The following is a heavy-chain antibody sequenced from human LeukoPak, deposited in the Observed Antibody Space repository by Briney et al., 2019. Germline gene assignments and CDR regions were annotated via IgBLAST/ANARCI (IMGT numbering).Heavy chain of an antibody. CDR2: ISYDGSNK. J-gene: IGHJ4*02. CDR3: AKDLGDYEDY. CDR1: GFTFSSYG. V-gene: IGHV3-30*18. Sequence: GWSLRLSCAASGFTFSSYGMHWVRQAPGKGLEWVAVISYDGSNKYYADSVKGRFTISRDNSKNTLYLQMNSLRAEDTAVYYCAKDLGDYEDYWGQGTLVTVSS. D-gene: IGHD3-16*01.